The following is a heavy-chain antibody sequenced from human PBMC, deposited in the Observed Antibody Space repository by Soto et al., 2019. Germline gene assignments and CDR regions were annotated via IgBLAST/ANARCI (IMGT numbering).Heavy chain of an antibody. J-gene: IGHJ5*02. CDR3: AMEVAAGSNHWFDP. CDR2: IIPIFGTT. D-gene: IGHD6-13*01. Sequence: SVKVSCKASGCTCSSYAFSWVRQAPGQGLEWMGGIIPIFGTTNYAQKFQGRVTIIADESTSRAYMELSSLRSEDKAVYYCAMEVAAGSNHWFDPWRRGGLIAVSS. V-gene: IGHV1-69*13. CDR1: GCTCSSYA.